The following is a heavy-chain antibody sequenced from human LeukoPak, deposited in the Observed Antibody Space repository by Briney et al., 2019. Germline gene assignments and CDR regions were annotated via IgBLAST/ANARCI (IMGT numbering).Heavy chain of an antibody. J-gene: IGHJ2*01. CDR3: ARAAYYYDSSGYHWYFDL. CDR1: GDSISSYY. D-gene: IGHD3-22*01. V-gene: IGHV4-59*01. CDR2: IYYSGST. Sequence: SETLSLTCTVSGDSISSYYWSWIRQPPGKGLEWIAYIYYSGSTNYNPSLKSRVTISVDTSKNHFSLKLSSVTAADTAVYYCARAAYYYDSSGYHWYFDLWGRGTLVTVSS.